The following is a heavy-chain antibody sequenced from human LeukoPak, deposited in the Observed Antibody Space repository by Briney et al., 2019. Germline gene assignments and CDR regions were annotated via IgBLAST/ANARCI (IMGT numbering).Heavy chain of an antibody. CDR3: ARGLRSGPGDY. CDR1: GVSISSGDYY. D-gene: IGHD6-19*01. J-gene: IGHJ4*02. Sequence: SQTLSLTCTVSGVSISSGDYYWGWLRQPPGKGLEWIGYFYYSGSTYYNPSLKSRVTISVDTSKNQFSLKLSSVTAADTAVYYCARGLRSGPGDYWGQGTLVTVSS. V-gene: IGHV4-30-4*01. CDR2: FYYSGST.